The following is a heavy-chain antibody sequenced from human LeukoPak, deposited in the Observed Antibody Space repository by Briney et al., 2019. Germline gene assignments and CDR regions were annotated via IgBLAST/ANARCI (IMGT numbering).Heavy chain of an antibody. CDR2: IGSDNKP. D-gene: IGHD5-18*01. Sequence: PGGSLRLSCEASGFTFSAYAMTWVRQAPGKGLEWVSSIGSDNKPHYSDSVKGRFTISRDNARNSLYLQMNSLRDEDTAVYYCARDGLHTAHFDYWGQGTLVTVSS. V-gene: IGHV3-69-1*01. J-gene: IGHJ4*02. CDR1: GFTFSAYA. CDR3: ARDGLHTAHFDY.